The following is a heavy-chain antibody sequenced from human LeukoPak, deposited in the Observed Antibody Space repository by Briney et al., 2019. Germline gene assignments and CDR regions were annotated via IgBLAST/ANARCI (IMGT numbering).Heavy chain of an antibody. V-gene: IGHV4-34*01. D-gene: IGHD2-8*02. CDR2: INHSGST. CDR1: GGSFSGYY. J-gene: IGHJ5*02. Sequence: SETLSLTCAVYGGSFSGYYWSWIRQPPGKGLEWIGEINHSGSTNYNPSLKSRVTISVDTSKNQFSLKLSSVTAADTAVYYCARPVWSAWFDPWGQGTLVTVSS. CDR3: ARPVWSAWFDP.